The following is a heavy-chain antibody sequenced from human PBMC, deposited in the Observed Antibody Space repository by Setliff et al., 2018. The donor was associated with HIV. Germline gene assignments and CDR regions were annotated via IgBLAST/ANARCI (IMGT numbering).Heavy chain of an antibody. D-gene: IGHD3-16*02. J-gene: IGHJ3*02. Sequence: SETLSLTCTVSGDSISTSNSYWGWVRQPPGKGLEWIGSLYYGGSTYCNPSLKSRVTISVDTSKNHFSLKLSSVTAADTAVYYCARHQVIPTVIGAFDIWGQGTVVTVSS. CDR3: ARHQVIPTVIGAFDI. CDR2: LYYGGST. CDR1: GDSISTSNSY. V-gene: IGHV4-39*01.